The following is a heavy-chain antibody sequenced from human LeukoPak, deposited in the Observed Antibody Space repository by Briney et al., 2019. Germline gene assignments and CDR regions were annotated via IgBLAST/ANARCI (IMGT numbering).Heavy chain of an antibody. CDR2: INSDGSST. J-gene: IGHJ5*02. CDR1: GFTFSSYW. V-gene: IGHV3-74*01. Sequence: GGSLRLSCAASGFTFSSYWMHWVRQAPGKGLVCVSRINSDGSSTNYADSVKGRFTISRDNAKNTLYLQMNSLRAEDTAVYYCARPMVAASNWFDPWGQGTLVTVSS. CDR3: ARPMVAASNWFDP. D-gene: IGHD2-15*01.